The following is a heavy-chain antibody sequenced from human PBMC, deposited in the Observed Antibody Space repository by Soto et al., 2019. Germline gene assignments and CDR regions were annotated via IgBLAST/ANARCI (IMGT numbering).Heavy chain of an antibody. Sequence: SVKVSCKASGFTFTSSAVQWVRQARGQRLEWIGWIVVGSGNTNYAQKFQERVTITRDMSTSTAYMELSSLRSEDTAVYYCAAILGYCSGGSCYNWFGPWGQGTPVTVSS. J-gene: IGHJ5*02. CDR1: GFTFTSSA. CDR3: AAILGYCSGGSCYNWFGP. D-gene: IGHD2-15*01. V-gene: IGHV1-58*01. CDR2: IVVGSGNT.